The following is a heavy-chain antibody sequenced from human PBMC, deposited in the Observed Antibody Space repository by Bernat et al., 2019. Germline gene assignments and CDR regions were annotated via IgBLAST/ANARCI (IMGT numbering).Heavy chain of an antibody. D-gene: IGHD3-16*02. V-gene: IGHV4-30-2*01. Sequence: QLQLQESGSGLVKPSQTLSLTCAVSGGSISSGGYSWSWIRQPPGKGLEWIGYIYHSGSTYYTPSLKSRVTISVDRSKNQFSLKLSSVTAADTAVYYCASGGYDYVWGSYRQAFDYWGQGTLVTVSS. CDR2: IYHSGST. CDR1: GGSISSGGYS. J-gene: IGHJ4*02. CDR3: ASGGYDYVWGSYRQAFDY.